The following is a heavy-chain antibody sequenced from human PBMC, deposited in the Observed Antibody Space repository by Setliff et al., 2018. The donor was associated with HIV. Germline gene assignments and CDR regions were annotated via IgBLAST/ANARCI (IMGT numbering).Heavy chain of an antibody. Sequence: PGESLKISCAASGFDFDNYCMTWVRQAPGKGLEWVSAIGGSTGSTYYADSVKGRFTISRDNSKSTLYLQMTNRRAEDTALYFCAKGAGPTTLAEPFDSWGQGTLVTVSS. CDR1: GFDFDNYC. V-gene: IGHV3-23*01. J-gene: IGHJ4*02. CDR3: AKGAGPTTLAEPFDS. D-gene: IGHD1-26*01. CDR2: IGGSTGST.